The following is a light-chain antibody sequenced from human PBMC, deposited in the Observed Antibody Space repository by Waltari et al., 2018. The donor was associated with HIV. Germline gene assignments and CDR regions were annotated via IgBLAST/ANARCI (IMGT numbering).Light chain of an antibody. Sequence: QSALTQPASVSGSPGQSITISCTGSSSDVGNYNLVSWYQQHPGKAPKFMIYEVTKRPSGVSNRFSGSKFGNTASLTISGLQAEDEADYYCCSYAGGGTFVFGGGTKLTVL. CDR3: CSYAGGGTFV. CDR2: EVT. CDR1: SSDVGNYNL. J-gene: IGLJ2*01. V-gene: IGLV2-23*02.